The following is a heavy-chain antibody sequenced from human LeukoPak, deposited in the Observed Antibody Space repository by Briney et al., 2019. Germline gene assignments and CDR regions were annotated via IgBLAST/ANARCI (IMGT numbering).Heavy chain of an antibody. D-gene: IGHD1-26*01. CDR3: AKVLSGSQDY. V-gene: IGHV3-7*05. CDR2: IRQDGNEK. CDR1: GFTFSSYW. J-gene: IGHJ4*02. Sequence: PGGSLRLSCAASGFTFSSYWMNWVRQAPGKGLEWVANIRQDGNEKKYVDSVKGRFTISRDNSKNTVYLQMNSLRAEDTAVYYCAKVLSGSQDYWGQGTLVTVFS.